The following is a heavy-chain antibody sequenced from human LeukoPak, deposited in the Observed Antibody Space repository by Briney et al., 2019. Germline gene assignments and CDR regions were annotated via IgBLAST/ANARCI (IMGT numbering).Heavy chain of an antibody. CDR2: INHSGST. Sequence: SETLSLTCAVYGGPFSGYYWSWIRQPPGKGLEWIGEINHSGSTNYNPSLKSRVTISVDTSKNQFSLQVSSVTAADTAVYYCASTRFVNWIHVGYMDVWGKGTTVTVSS. V-gene: IGHV4-34*01. CDR1: GGPFSGYY. J-gene: IGHJ6*03. D-gene: IGHD5-18*01. CDR3: ASTRFVNWIHVGYMDV.